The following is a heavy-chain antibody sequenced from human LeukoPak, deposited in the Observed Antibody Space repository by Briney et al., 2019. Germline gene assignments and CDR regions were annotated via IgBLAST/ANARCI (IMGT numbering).Heavy chain of an antibody. V-gene: IGHV4-59*01. CDR2: IYYSGST. Sequence: ASETLSLTCTVSGGSINTYYWSWIRQPPGKGLEWIGYIYYSGSTNYNPSLKSRVTISVDTSKNQFSLKLSSVTAADTAVYYCARKSFHSSSYDFWGQGTLVTVSS. D-gene: IGHD6-13*01. J-gene: IGHJ4*02. CDR3: ARKSFHSSSYDF. CDR1: GGSINTYY.